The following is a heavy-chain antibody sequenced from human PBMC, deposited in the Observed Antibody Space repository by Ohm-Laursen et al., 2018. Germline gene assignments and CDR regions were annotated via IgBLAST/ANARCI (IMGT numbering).Heavy chain of an antibody. Sequence: GSLRLSCTASGFSFSSYWMTWARQAPGKGLEWVANIKQDGSEKYYVDSVKGRFTISRDNAKNSLSLQMNSLRAEDTAVYYCARGLSENWYYGGRFFDFWGQGTQVTVSS. J-gene: IGHJ4*02. D-gene: IGHD1-7*01. CDR2: IKQDGSEK. V-gene: IGHV3-7*01. CDR1: GFSFSSYW. CDR3: ARGLSENWYYGGRFFDF.